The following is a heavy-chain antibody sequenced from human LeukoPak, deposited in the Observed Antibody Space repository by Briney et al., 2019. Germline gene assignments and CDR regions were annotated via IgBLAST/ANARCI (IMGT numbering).Heavy chain of an antibody. CDR1: GFTFSSYG. Sequence: GGSLRLSCAVSGFTFSSYGMSWVRQAPGKGLEWVSAISSSGGSTYYADSVKGRFTISRDNSKNTLYLQMGSLRAEDMAVYYCARGYSSGWYLFDYWGQGTLVTVSS. J-gene: IGHJ4*02. D-gene: IGHD6-19*01. CDR3: ARGYSSGWYLFDY. CDR2: ISSSGGST. V-gene: IGHV3-23*01.